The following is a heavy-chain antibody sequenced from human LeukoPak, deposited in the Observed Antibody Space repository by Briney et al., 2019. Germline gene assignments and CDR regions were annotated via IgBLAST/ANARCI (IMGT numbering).Heavy chain of an antibody. CDR3: ARDRSGWSAEDNWFDH. CDR2: IYTSGST. Sequence: SETLSLTCTVYGGSLSGYYWSWIRQPAGKGLEWIGRIYTSGSTNYTPSLKSRVTMSVDTSKNQFSLKLSSVTAADTAVYYCARDRSGWSAEDNWFDHWGRGTLVTVSS. CDR1: GGSLSGYY. D-gene: IGHD2-15*01. J-gene: IGHJ5*02. V-gene: IGHV4-4*07.